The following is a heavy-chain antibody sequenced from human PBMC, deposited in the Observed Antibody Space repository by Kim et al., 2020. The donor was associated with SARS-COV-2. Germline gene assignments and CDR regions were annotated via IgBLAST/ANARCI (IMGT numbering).Heavy chain of an antibody. CDR1: GFRLSGSG. J-gene: IGHJ4*02. CDR3: GKSRDGYNHGLL. CDR2: IFYDGNEK. D-gene: IGHD2-21*01. V-gene: IGHV3-33*06. Sequence: GGSLRLSCAASGFRLSGSGMHWARQAPGKGLEWVAVIFYDGNEKHYGDSVKGRFTISRDTSKNTLYLEMNSLRVEDTAVYYCGKSRDGYNHGLLWGQGTLVTVSS.